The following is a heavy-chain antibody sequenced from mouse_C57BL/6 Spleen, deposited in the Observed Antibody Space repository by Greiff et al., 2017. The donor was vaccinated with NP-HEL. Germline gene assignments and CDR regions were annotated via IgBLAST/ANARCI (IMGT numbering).Heavy chain of an antibody. J-gene: IGHJ4*01. D-gene: IGHD2-5*01. CDR1: GYAFSSSW. CDR3: ARKSNFYYAMDY. V-gene: IGHV1-82*01. CDR2: IYPGDGDT. Sequence: QVQLQQSGPELVKPGASVKISCKASGYAFSSSWMNWVKQRPGKGLEWIGRIYPGDGDTNYNGKFKGKATLTADKSSSTAYMQLSSLTSEDSAVYFCARKSNFYYAMDYWGQGTSVTVSS.